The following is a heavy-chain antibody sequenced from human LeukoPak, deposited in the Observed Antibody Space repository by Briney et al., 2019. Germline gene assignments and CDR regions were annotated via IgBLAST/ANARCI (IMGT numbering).Heavy chain of an antibody. Sequence: AESLLISCKGFGYNFTTYWIGWVRQKPGKGLEWMVIIYPGDSDTRYSPSFHGQVTILADKSISTAYLQWSSLKASDTAIYYCARSTTFEYWGQGTLVTVSS. CDR3: ARSTTFEY. D-gene: IGHD1-7*01. CDR1: GYNFTTYW. CDR2: IYPGDSDT. J-gene: IGHJ4*02. V-gene: IGHV5-51*01.